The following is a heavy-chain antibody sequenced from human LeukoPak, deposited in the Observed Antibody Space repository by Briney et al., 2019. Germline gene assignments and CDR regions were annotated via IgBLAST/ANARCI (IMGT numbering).Heavy chain of an antibody. Sequence: GGSLRLSCAASGFTFSSYWMHWVRQAPGKGLVWVLRINSDGSSTSSADSVKGRFTISRDNAKKSLYLQLNSLRPEDTALYYCSTDPRSLLYWGHGTLVTVSS. CDR3: STDPRSLLY. J-gene: IGHJ4*01. D-gene: IGHD4-17*01. V-gene: IGHV3-74*01. CDR1: GFTFSSYW. CDR2: INSDGSST.